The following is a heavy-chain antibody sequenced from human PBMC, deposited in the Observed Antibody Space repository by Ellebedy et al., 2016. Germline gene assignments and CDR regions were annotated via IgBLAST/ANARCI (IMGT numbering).Heavy chain of an antibody. CDR3: AVWFGDLNAFDV. CDR1: GYIFTNYG. Sequence: ASVKVSCKASGYIFTNYGISWVRQAPGQGLEWMGWINTYNGNTKYTQKVQGRVTMTRDTSTRTAYMELRCLRSDDTAVYYCAVWFGDLNAFDVWGQGTMVTVSS. V-gene: IGHV1-18*04. CDR2: INTYNGNT. D-gene: IGHD3-10*01. J-gene: IGHJ3*01.